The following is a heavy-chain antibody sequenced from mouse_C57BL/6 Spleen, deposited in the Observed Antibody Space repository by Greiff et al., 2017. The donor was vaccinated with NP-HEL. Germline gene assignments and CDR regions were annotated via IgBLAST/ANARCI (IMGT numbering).Heavy chain of an antibody. J-gene: IGHJ4*01. Sequence: VQLQQSGAELARPGASVKLSCKASGYTFTSYGISWVKQRTGQGLEWIGEIYPRSGNTYYNEKFKGKATLTADKSSSTAYMELRSLTSEDSAVYFCARGGAYDGPDYAMDYWGQGTSVTVSS. D-gene: IGHD2-3*01. CDR3: ARGGAYDGPDYAMDY. CDR1: GYTFTSYG. V-gene: IGHV1-81*01. CDR2: IYPRSGNT.